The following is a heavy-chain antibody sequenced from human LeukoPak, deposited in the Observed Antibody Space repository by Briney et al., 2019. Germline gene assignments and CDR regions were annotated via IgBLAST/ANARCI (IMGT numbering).Heavy chain of an antibody. J-gene: IGHJ4*02. CDR3: ARERPRYCSGGSCYSYYFDY. D-gene: IGHD2-15*01. Sequence: GGSLRLSCAASGFTFSSYWMHWVRQAPGKGLVWVSCVNTDGSSTRYADSVKGRFTISRDNAKNTLYLQMNSLRAEDTAVYYCARERPRYCSGGSCYSYYFDYWGQGTLVTVSS. CDR1: GFTFSSYW. V-gene: IGHV3-74*01. CDR2: VNTDGSST.